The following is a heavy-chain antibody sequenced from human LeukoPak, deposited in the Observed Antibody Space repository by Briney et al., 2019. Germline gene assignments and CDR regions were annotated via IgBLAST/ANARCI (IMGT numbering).Heavy chain of an antibody. CDR1: EFIFTYYA. J-gene: IGHJ6*02. D-gene: IGHD4/OR15-4a*01. CDR3: GNDLAGGALDV. V-gene: IGHV3-30-3*02. CDR2: LSYDGGDK. Sequence: GGSLRLSCAASEFIFTYYAIHWVSQARGKGLEWVTSLSYDGGDKHYADSVKGRFTVSRDSSKNTVYLQMDGLTTADTAVYHCGNDLAGGALDVWGQGTTFTVS.